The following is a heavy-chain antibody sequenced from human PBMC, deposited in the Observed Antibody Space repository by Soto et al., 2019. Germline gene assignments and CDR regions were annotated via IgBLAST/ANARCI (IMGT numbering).Heavy chain of an antibody. D-gene: IGHD3-10*02. J-gene: IGHJ6*02. CDR2: IYSGGST. V-gene: IGHV3-53*01. CDR3: ARDRMFYGMDV. Sequence: GGSLRLSCAASGFTVNFNYMSWVRQAPGKGLEWVSSIYSGGSTHYADSVKGRFTISRDDSKNTVSLQMNSLRAEDTAVYYCARDRMFYGMDVWGQGTTVTVSS. CDR1: GFTVNFNY.